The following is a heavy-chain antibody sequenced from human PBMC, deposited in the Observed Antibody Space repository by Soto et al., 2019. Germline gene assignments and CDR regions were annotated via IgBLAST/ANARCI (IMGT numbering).Heavy chain of an antibody. CDR2: IYYSGST. D-gene: IGHD3-3*01. Sequence: SETLSLTCTVSGGSISSYYWSWIRQPPGKGLEWIGYIYYSGSTNYNPSLKSRVTISVDTSKNQFSLKLSSVTAADTAVYYCARYSLWSGYYPGSDAFDIWGQGTMVTVSS. CDR3: ARYSLWSGYYPGSDAFDI. J-gene: IGHJ3*02. V-gene: IGHV4-59*01. CDR1: GGSISSYY.